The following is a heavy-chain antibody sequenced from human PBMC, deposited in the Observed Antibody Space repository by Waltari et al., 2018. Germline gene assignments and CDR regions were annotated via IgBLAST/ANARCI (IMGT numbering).Heavy chain of an antibody. CDR1: GGSISSYY. J-gene: IGHJ6*02. V-gene: IGHV4-59*01. Sequence: QVQLQESGPGLVKPSETLSLTCTVSGGSISSYYWSWIRQPPGKGLEWIGYIYYSGSTNYNPSLKSRVTISVETSKNQFSLKLGSVTAADTAVYYCARTPVVPAALYYYYGMDVWGQGTTVTVSS. CDR2: IYYSGST. D-gene: IGHD2-2*01. CDR3: ARTPVVPAALYYYYGMDV.